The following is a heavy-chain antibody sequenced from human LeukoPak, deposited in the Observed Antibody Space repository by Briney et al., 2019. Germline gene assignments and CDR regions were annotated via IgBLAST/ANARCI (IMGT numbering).Heavy chain of an antibody. J-gene: IGHJ5*02. D-gene: IGHD5-12*01. CDR2: IYPGDSDT. CDR3: ARHPQYSGYDPHWFDP. Sequence: GESLKISCKGSGYSFTSYWIGWVRKMPGKGLEWMGIIYPGDSDTRYSPSFQGQVTISADKSISTAYLQWSSLKASDTAMYYCARHPQYSGYDPHWFDPWGQGTLVTVSS. CDR1: GYSFTSYW. V-gene: IGHV5-51*01.